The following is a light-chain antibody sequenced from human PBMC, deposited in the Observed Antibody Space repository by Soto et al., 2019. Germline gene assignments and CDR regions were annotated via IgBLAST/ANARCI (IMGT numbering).Light chain of an antibody. V-gene: IGLV2-14*01. CDR3: SSYTSSSTLYV. CDR1: SSDVGGYNY. J-gene: IGLJ1*01. CDR2: DVS. Sequence: QSALTQPASVSGSPGPSITISCTGTSSDVGGYNYVSWYQQHPGKAPKLMIYDVSNRPSGGSNRFSGSKSGNTASLTISGLQAEDEADYYCSSYTSSSTLYVFGTGTKVTVL.